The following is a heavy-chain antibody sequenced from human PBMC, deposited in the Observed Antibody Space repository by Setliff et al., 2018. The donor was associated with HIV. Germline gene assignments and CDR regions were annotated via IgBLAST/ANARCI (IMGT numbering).Heavy chain of an antibody. V-gene: IGHV3-30*03. Sequence: GGSLRLSCAASGFTFSSYGMNWVRQAPGKGLEWVAVMSYDGSNKYYADSVKGRFTISRDNSKNTLYMQMNSLRAEDTAVYYCARQGSLYYNYMDVWGKGTTVTVSS. J-gene: IGHJ6*03. CDR3: ARQGSLYYNYMDV. CDR1: GFTFSSYG. CDR2: MSYDGSNK. D-gene: IGHD2-15*01.